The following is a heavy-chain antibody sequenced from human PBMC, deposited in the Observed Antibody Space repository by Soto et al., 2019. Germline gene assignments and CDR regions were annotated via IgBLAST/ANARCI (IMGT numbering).Heavy chain of an antibody. J-gene: IGHJ6*03. V-gene: IGHV1-8*01. CDR1: GYTFTSYD. CDR3: ARVSSTVTTSRGYYYYMDV. CDR2: MNPNSGNT. D-gene: IGHD4-17*01. Sequence: ASVKVSCKASGYTFTSYDINWVRQATGQGLEWMGWMNPNSGNTGYAQKFQGRVTMTRNTSISTAYMKLSSLRSEDTAVYYCARVSSTVTTSRGYYYYMDVWGKGTTVTVSS.